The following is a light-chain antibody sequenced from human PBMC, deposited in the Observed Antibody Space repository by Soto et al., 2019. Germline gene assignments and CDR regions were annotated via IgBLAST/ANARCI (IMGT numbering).Light chain of an antibody. CDR1: QTVSRY. V-gene: IGKV3-11*01. J-gene: IGKJ4*01. CDR3: QQRSTWPLFT. CDR2: YAS. Sequence: VLTQSPATLSLSPGERATLSCRASQTVSRYLAWYQQKPGQAPRLLIYYASNMATGIPARFSGSGSGTDYTLTISSLEPEDFAVYYCQQRSTWPLFTFGGGTKVEI.